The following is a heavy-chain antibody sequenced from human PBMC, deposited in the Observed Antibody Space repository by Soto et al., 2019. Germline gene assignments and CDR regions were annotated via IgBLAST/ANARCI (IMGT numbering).Heavy chain of an antibody. CDR3: ARGWKVRGVIRYGMDV. J-gene: IGHJ6*02. CDR1: GGSFSGYY. CDR2: INHSGST. V-gene: IGHV4-34*01. D-gene: IGHD3-10*01. Sequence: LSLTCAVYGGSFSGYYWSWIRQPPGKGLEWIGEINHSGSTNYNPSLKSRVTISVDTSKNQFSLKLSSETAADTAVCYCARGWKVRGVIRYGMDVWGQGTTVTVSS.